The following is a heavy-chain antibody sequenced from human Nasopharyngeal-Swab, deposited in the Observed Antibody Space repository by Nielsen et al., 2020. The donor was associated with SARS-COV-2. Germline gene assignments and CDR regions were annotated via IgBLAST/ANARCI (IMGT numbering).Heavy chain of an antibody. V-gene: IGHV3-33*01. CDR2: IWYDGSNK. Sequence: GESLKISCAASGFTFSSYGMHWVRQAPGKGLEWVAVIWYDGSNKYYADSVKGRFTISRDNSTNTLYLQMNSLRAEDTAVYYCARDSGSSGWSGAYWGQGTLVTVSS. J-gene: IGHJ4*02. CDR3: ARDSGSSGWSGAY. CDR1: GFTFSSYG. D-gene: IGHD6-19*01.